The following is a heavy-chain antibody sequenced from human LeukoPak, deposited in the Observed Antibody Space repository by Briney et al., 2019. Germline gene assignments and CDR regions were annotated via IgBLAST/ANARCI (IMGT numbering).Heavy chain of an antibody. CDR3: ARGADYYDSSGYYWQFDY. V-gene: IGHV3-30*02. CDR1: GFTFSSYG. CDR2: IRYDGSNK. Sequence: GGSLRLSCAASGFTFSSYGMHWVRQAPGKGLEWVAFIRYDGSNKYYADSVKGRFTISRDNAKNSLYLQMNSLRAEDTAVYYCARGADYYDSSGYYWQFDYWGQGTLVTVSS. J-gene: IGHJ4*02. D-gene: IGHD3-22*01.